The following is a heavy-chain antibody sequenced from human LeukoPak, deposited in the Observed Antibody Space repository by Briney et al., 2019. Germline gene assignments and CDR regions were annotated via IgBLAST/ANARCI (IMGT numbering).Heavy chain of an antibody. CDR1: GFTFSSYA. J-gene: IGHJ4*02. D-gene: IGHD2-2*01. Sequence: KPGGSLRLSCAASGFTFSSYAMSWVRQAPGKGLEWVSAISGSGGSTYYADSVKGRFTISRDNSKNTLYLQMSSLRAEDTAVYYCAKVGYCSSTSCLYLDYWGQGTLVTVSS. CDR2: ISGSGGST. CDR3: AKVGYCSSTSCLYLDY. V-gene: IGHV3-23*01.